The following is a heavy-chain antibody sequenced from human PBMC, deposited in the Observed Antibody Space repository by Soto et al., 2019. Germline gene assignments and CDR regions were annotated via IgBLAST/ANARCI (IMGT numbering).Heavy chain of an antibody. V-gene: IGHV1-8*01. Sequence: QVQLVQSGAEVKKPGASVKVSCKASGYTFTSYDINWVRQATGQGLEWMGWMNPNSGNTGYAQKFQGRVTMTRNTPLSPVYRGLNSLRSDEPAVYYCPRRRTHNGMDVGGQGTPVTSP. CDR3: PRRRTHNGMDV. CDR2: MNPNSGNT. CDR1: GYTFTSYD. J-gene: IGHJ6*02.